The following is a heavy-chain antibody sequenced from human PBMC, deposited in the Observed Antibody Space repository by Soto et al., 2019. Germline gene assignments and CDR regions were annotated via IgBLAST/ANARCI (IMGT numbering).Heavy chain of an antibody. V-gene: IGHV3-23*01. J-gene: IGHJ4*02. D-gene: IGHD6-25*01. CDR3: AKFFVETGGSSGWPWSFHY. Sequence: EVQLLESGGGLVQPGRSLRLSCAASGFTFSSYAMSWVRQAPGKGLEWVSAISGSGGTTYYADSVKGRFTISRDNSKNTLFLQMNSPRAEDTAVYYCAKFFVETGGSSGWPWSFHYWGQGTLVTVSS. CDR2: ISGSGGTT. CDR1: GFTFSSYA.